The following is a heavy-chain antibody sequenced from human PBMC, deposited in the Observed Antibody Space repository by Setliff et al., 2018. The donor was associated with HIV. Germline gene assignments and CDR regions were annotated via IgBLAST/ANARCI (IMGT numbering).Heavy chain of an antibody. CDR1: GYTFTTYD. CDR3: ARWGSGSYYYGMDV. Sequence: ASVKVSCKASGYTFTTYDITWVRQAPGQGLEWLGWISPYNGHTNFAQKFQGRVTMTTDTATSTAYMEVRSLRSDDTAVYYCARWGSGSYYYGMDVWGQGTTVTVSS. J-gene: IGHJ6*02. V-gene: IGHV1-18*01. CDR2: ISPYNGHT. D-gene: IGHD3-10*01.